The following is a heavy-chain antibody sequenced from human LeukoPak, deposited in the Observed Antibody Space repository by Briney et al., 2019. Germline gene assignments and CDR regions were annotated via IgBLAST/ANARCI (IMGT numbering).Heavy chain of an antibody. D-gene: IGHD3-10*01. V-gene: IGHV4-59*01. CDR1: GGSISSYY. CDR2: IYYSGST. Sequence: SETLSLTCTVSGGSISSYYWSWIRQPPGKGLEWIGYIYYSGSTNYNPSLKSRVTISVDTSKNQFSLKLSSVTAADTAVYYCARNGRWFGATTYYGMDVWGQGTTVTVSS. J-gene: IGHJ6*02. CDR3: ARNGRWFGATTYYGMDV.